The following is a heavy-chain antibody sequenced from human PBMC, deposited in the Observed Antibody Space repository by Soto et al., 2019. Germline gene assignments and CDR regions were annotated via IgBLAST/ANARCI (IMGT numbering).Heavy chain of an antibody. V-gene: IGHV4-31*03. Sequence: QVQLQESGPGLVKPSQTLSLTCTVSGGSISSGGYYWSWIRQHPGKGLEWMGYIYYSGSTYYNPYLKSRVTISVDTSKNQFSLKLSSVTAADTAVYYCARDLTDYGDMSYYYYGMDVWGQGTTVTVSS. D-gene: IGHD4-17*01. J-gene: IGHJ6*02. CDR3: ARDLTDYGDMSYYYYGMDV. CDR2: IYYSGST. CDR1: GGSISSGGYY.